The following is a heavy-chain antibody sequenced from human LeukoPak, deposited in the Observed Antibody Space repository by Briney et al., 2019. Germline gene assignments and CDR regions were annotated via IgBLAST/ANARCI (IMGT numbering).Heavy chain of an antibody. J-gene: IGHJ4*02. V-gene: IGHV3-33*01. CDR3: ARDSYSSSWPGGY. CDR1: GFIFSRHG. Sequence: GGSLRLSCAASGFIFSRHGMHWVRQAPGKGLEWVALIWYDGSNKYYADSVNGRFTISRDSSKNMLYLQMNSLRAEDTAVYYCARDSYSSSWPGGYWGQGTLVTVSS. CDR2: IWYDGSNK. D-gene: IGHD6-13*01.